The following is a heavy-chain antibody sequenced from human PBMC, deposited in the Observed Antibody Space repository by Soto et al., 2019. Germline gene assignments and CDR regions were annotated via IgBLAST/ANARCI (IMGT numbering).Heavy chain of an antibody. J-gene: IGHJ4*02. Sequence: SETLSLTCAVSGGSFTSNSWWTWVRQPPGQGLEWIGEIYRTGSTNYNPSLKSRVTISLDKSENQFSLKVTSLTAADTAVYYCASRDPGTSVDYWGQGTLVTVS. CDR1: GGSFTSNSW. D-gene: IGHD1-7*01. CDR3: ASRDPGTSVDY. V-gene: IGHV4-4*02. CDR2: IYRTGST.